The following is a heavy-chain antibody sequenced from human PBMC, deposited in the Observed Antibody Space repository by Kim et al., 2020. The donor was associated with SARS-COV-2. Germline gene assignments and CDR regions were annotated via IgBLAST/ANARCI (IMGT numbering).Heavy chain of an antibody. J-gene: IGHJ6*01. D-gene: IGHD3-3*01. Sequence: GGSLRLSCAGSGFTFNNFGMHWVRQTPGKGLEWLASISYEGSKKYYEDSLKGRFTISRYSSKNTLYLQMNSLRAEDTALYYCSRSGGVFDFRSSYY. CDR3: SRSGGVFDFRSSYY. V-gene: IGHV3-30*03. CDR2: ISYEGSKK. CDR1: GFTFNNFG.